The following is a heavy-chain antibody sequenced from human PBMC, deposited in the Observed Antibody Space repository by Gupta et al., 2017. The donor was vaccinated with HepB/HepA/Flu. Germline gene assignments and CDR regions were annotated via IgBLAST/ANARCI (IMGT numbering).Heavy chain of an antibody. CDR3: ARASAYDYWYSYPRYYYYMDV. CDR1: GFTVSTNY. V-gene: IGHV3-53*01. CDR2: IYSAGST. Sequence: EVQLVESGGGLIQPGGSLRLSCAASGFTVSTNYMRWVRQAPGQGLEWVSVIYSAGSTYYADSVKGRFTISRDNSKNTLYLQMNSLRAEDTAVYYCARASAYDYWYSYPRYYYYMDVWGKGTTVTVSS. D-gene: IGHD3-3*01. J-gene: IGHJ6*03.